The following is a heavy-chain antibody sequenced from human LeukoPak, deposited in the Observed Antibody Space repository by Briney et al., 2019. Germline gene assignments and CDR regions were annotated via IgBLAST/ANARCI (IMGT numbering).Heavy chain of an antibody. D-gene: IGHD6-19*01. CDR1: GLTFSSHW. V-gene: IGHV3-9*01. CDR3: AKVGAVAGGYYFDC. Sequence: GGSLRLSCAASGLTFSSHWMHWVRQAPGKGLEWVSGISWNGGKIDYADSMKGRFTVSRDNAKNSLYLQMNSLRAEDTALYYCAKVGAVAGGYYFDCWGQGTLVTVSS. CDR2: ISWNGGKI. J-gene: IGHJ4*02.